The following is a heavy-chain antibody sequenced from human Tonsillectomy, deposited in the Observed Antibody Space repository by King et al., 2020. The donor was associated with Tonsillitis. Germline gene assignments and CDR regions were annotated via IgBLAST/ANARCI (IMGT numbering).Heavy chain of an antibody. Sequence: VQLVESGGGLVKPGGSLRLSCAASGFTFSSYSMNWVRQAPGKGLEWVSSISTSSSYIYYEDSVKGRFTISRDNAKNSLYLQMNSLRAEDTAVYYCAREGSFQSSLLFSDAYSIDVWGDGAPVTVSS. V-gene: IGHV3-21*01. D-gene: IGHD3-10*01. CDR3: AREGSFQSSLLFSDAYSIDV. CDR2: ISTSSSYI. J-gene: IGHJ6*04. CDR1: GFTFSSYS.